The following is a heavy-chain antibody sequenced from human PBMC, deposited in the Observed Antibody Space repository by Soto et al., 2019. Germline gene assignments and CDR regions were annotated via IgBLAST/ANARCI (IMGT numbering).Heavy chain of an antibody. Sequence: EVQLVESGGGLVKPGGSLRLSCAASGFTFSSYSMNWVRQAPGKGLEWVSSISSSSSYIYYADSVKGRFTISRDNAKNSLYLQMNSLRAEDTAVYYCARTYYDILTGYLALFGYWGQGTLVTVSS. V-gene: IGHV3-21*01. CDR1: GFTFSSYS. J-gene: IGHJ4*02. CDR2: ISSSSSYI. CDR3: ARTYYDILTGYLALFGY. D-gene: IGHD3-9*01.